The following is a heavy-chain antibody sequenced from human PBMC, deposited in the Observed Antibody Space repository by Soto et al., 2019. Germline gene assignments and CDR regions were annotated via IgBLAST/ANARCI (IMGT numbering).Heavy chain of an antibody. CDR1: GFSVSAYT. V-gene: IGHV3-30*09. J-gene: IGHJ4*02. Sequence: QVQLVESGGGVVQPGRSLRLSCAASGFSVSAYTVHWVRQAPGKGLEWVAVISSDGNHKYYTDSVKGRFAISRDTSTNTVFLQMNSLGPEDTAVYYCARWEQPHFDSWGQGTLVTVSS. CDR3: ARWEQPHFDS. D-gene: IGHD1-1*01. CDR2: ISSDGNHK.